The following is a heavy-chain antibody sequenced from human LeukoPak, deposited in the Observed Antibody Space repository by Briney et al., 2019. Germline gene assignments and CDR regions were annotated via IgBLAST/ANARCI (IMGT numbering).Heavy chain of an antibody. CDR3: ARKIVVVVAATNAFDI. D-gene: IGHD2-15*01. CDR1: GGSLSSSSYY. Sequence: SETLSLTCTVSGGSLSSSSYYWGWVRQPPGEGLEWHGSIYYSGSTSYHPSLKSRVTISVDTSKNQFSLKLSSVTAADTAVYYCARKIVVVVAATNAFDIWGQGTMVTVSS. J-gene: IGHJ3*02. CDR2: IYYSGST. V-gene: IGHV4-39*01.